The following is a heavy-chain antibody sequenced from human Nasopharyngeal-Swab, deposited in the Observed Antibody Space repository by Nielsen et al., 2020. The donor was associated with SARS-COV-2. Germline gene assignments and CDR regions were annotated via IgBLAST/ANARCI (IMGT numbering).Heavy chain of an antibody. CDR2: INPNSGGT. V-gene: IGHV1-2*02. CDR3: ASGRISTVTKRGTWFDP. J-gene: IGHJ5*02. Sequence: ASVKVSCKASGYTFTGYYMHWVRQAPGQGLEWMGWINPNSGGTNYAQKFQGRVTMTRDTSISTAYMEPSRLRSDDTAVYYCASGRISTVTKRGTWFDPWGQGTLVTVSS. D-gene: IGHD4-17*01. CDR1: GYTFTGYY.